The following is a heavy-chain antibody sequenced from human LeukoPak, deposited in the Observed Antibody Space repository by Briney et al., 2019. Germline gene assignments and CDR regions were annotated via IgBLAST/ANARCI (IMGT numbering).Heavy chain of an antibody. J-gene: IGHJ6*02. D-gene: IGHD3-10*01. V-gene: IGHV3-11*01. CDR2: ISSSGSTI. Sequence: AGGSLRLSCAASGFTFSDYYMSWIRQAPGKGLEWVSYISSSGSTIYYADSVKGRFTISRDNAKNSLYLQMNSLRAEDTAVYYCARDWFGAYGIYYYGMDVWGQGTTVTVSS. CDR1: GFTFSDYY. CDR3: ARDWFGAYGIYYYGMDV.